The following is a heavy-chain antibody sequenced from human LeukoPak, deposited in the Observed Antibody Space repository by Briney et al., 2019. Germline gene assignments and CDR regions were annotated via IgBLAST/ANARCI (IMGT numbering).Heavy chain of an antibody. CDR1: GGSISSYY. D-gene: IGHD6-19*01. CDR2: IYYSGST. J-gene: IGHJ4*02. Sequence: PSETLSLTCTVSGGSISSYYWSWIRQPPGKGLEWIGYIYYSGSTNYNPSLKSRVTISVDTSKNQFSLKLSSVTAADTAVYYCARAHSSGWYRDWGQGTLVTVSS. CDR3: ARAHSSGWYRD. V-gene: IGHV4-59*01.